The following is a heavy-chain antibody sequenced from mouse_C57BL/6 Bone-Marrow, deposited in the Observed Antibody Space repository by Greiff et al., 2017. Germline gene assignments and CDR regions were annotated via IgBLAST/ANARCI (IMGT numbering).Heavy chain of an antibody. D-gene: IGHD5-2*01. CDR2: IDPSDSYT. CDR3: AREGISEGYFDV. CDR1: GYTFTSYW. J-gene: IGHJ1*03. Sequence: QVQLQQPGAELVKPGASVKLSCKASGYTFTSYWMQWVKQRPGQGLEWIGEIDPSDSYTNYNQKFKGKATLTVDTSSSTAYMQLSSLTSEDSAVDYCAREGISEGYFDVWGTGTTVTVSS. V-gene: IGHV1-50*01.